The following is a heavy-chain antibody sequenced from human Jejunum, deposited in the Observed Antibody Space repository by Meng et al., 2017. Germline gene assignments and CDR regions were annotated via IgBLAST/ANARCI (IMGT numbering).Heavy chain of an antibody. Sequence: EVQLLESGGGLVQPGGSLRLSCAASGFTFSSYVMNWVRQAPGKGLEWVSAISASGATTYYTDSVKGRFTISRDNAKNTLYLQMNSLRADDTAVYYCARGYSYGPDYWGQGTLVTVSS. D-gene: IGHD5-18*01. CDR1: GFTFSSYV. CDR3: ARGYSYGPDY. J-gene: IGHJ4*02. V-gene: IGHV3-23*01. CDR2: ISASGATT.